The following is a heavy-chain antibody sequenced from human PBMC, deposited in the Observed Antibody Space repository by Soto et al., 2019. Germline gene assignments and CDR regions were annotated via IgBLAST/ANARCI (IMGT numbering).Heavy chain of an antibody. CDR2: VLYDGRNK. CDR3: AKAGYYDSSGYYELDY. V-gene: IGHV3-30*18. J-gene: IGHJ4*02. Sequence: QVQLVESGGGVVQPGRSLRLSCAASGFTFGSYGMHWVRQAPGKGLEWVAVVLYDGRNKYYADSVKGRFTISRDNSKNTVYLQMNSLRAEDTAVYYCAKAGYYDSSGYYELDYWGQGTLVTVSS. CDR1: GFTFGSYG. D-gene: IGHD3-22*01.